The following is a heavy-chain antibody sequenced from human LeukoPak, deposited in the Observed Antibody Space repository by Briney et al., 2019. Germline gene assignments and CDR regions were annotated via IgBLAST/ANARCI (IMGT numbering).Heavy chain of an antibody. CDR3: ANYGDYGAGAFDY. CDR1: GFTFSSYS. CDR2: ISSSSSTI. D-gene: IGHD4-17*01. Sequence: GGSLRLSCAASGFTFSSYSMNWVRQAPGKGLEWVSYISSSSSTIYYADSVKGRFTISRDNAKNSLYLQMNSLRAEDTAVYYCANYGDYGAGAFDYWGQGTLVTVSS. J-gene: IGHJ4*02. V-gene: IGHV3-48*01.